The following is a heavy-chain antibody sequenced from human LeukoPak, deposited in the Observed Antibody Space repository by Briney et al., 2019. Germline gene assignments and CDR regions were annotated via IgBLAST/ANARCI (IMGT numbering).Heavy chain of an antibody. CDR1: GFTFSSYA. J-gene: IGHJ3*02. CDR3: VTNDARSFDI. Sequence: GGSLRLSCSASGFTFSSYAFHWVRQAPGKGLEYVSGITSNGGSTYYADSMKGRFTISRDNSRNTPYLQMTSLRAEDTAVYYCVTNDARSFDIWGQGTLVTVSS. CDR2: ITSNGGST. D-gene: IGHD1-1*01. V-gene: IGHV3-64D*06.